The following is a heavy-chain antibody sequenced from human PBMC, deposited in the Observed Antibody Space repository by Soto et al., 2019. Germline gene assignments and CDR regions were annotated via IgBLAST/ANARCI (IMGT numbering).Heavy chain of an antibody. D-gene: IGHD2-15*01. V-gene: IGHV3-48*03. CDR1: GFTFSSYE. CDR2: ISSSGSTI. J-gene: IGHJ4*02. Sequence: SLRLSCAASGFTFSSYEMNWVRQAPGKGLEWVSYISSSGSTIYYADSVKGRFTISRDNAKNSLYLQMNSLRAEDTAVYYCARSAAIYCSGGSCYSGFFDYWGQGTLVTVSS. CDR3: ARSAAIYCSGGSCYSGFFDY.